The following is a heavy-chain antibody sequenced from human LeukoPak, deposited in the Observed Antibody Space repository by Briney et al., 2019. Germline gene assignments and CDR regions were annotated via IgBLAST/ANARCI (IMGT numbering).Heavy chain of an antibody. V-gene: IGHV3-7*01. D-gene: IGHD2-2*03. Sequence: GGSLRLSCVVSGYSFSTDMMTWVRQAPGKGLEWVATILPGGKESYRVESVKGRFTVSRDNGNDSLFMQMNSLRADDTAVYYCMSAHGYWGQGTPVTVSS. CDR2: ILPGGKES. CDR3: MSAHGY. J-gene: IGHJ4*02. CDR1: GYSFSTDM.